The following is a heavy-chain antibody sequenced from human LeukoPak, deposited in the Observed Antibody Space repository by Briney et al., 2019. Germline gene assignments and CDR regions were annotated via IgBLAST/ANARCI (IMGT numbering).Heavy chain of an antibody. CDR2: IKQDGSEK. CDR1: GFTFSSYG. J-gene: IGHJ4*02. Sequence: GGTLRLSCAASGFTFSSYGMSWVRQAPGKGLEWVANIKQDGSEKYYVDSVKGRFTISRDNAKNSLYLQMNSLRAEDTAVYYCARDQWGYFDYWGQGTLVTVSS. V-gene: IGHV3-7*01. D-gene: IGHD1-26*01. CDR3: ARDQWGYFDY.